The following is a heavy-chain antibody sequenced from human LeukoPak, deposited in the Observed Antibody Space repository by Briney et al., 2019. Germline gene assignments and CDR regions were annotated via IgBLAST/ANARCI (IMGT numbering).Heavy chain of an antibody. CDR1: GFTFSSYS. V-gene: IGHV3-21*01. Sequence: PGGSLRLSCAASGFTFSSYSMNWVRQAPGKGLEWVSSISTRSSYIYHADSVKGRFTISRDNAKNSLYLQMNSLRAEDTAVYYCVSAGIAAAGTSYWFDPWGQGTLVTVSS. D-gene: IGHD6-13*01. CDR3: VSAGIAAAGTSYWFDP. J-gene: IGHJ5*02. CDR2: ISTRSSYI.